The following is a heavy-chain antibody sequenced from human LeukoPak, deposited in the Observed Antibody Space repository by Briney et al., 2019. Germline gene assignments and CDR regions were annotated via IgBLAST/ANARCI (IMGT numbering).Heavy chain of an antibody. CDR2: ISGSGDRT. Sequence: PGGSLRLSCAASGFTFSSYNMNWVRQAPGKGLEWVSTISGSGDRTYYADSVKGRFTISRDNSKNTLFLQMNSLRAEDTAVYYCARAAQQVGYYYYYMDVWGKGTTVTVSS. J-gene: IGHJ6*03. V-gene: IGHV3-23*01. CDR1: GFTFSSYN. D-gene: IGHD1-26*01. CDR3: ARAAQQVGYYYYYMDV.